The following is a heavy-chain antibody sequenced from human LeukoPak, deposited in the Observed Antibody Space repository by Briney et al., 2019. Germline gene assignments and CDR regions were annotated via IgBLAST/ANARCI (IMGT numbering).Heavy chain of an antibody. D-gene: IGHD3-3*01. J-gene: IGHJ4*02. CDR1: GGSISSYY. CDR2: IYYSGST. CDR3: ARDVRLGVAITPFDY. Sequence: SETLSLTCTVSGGSISSYYWSWIRQPPGKGLEWIGSIYYSGSTYYNPSLKSRVTISVDTSKNQFSLKLSSVTAADTAVYYCARDVRLGVAITPFDYWGQGTLVTVSS. V-gene: IGHV4-59*12.